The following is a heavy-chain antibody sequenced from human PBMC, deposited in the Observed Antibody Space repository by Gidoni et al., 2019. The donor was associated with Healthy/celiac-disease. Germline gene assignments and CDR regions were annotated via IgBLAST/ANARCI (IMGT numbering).Heavy chain of an antibody. J-gene: IGHJ4*02. CDR2: RKQEGSEK. D-gene: IGHD3-22*01. CDR1: GFTFSSYW. Sequence: EVQLVESGGGLVQPGGSLRLSCAAHGFTFSSYWMSWVRQVPGMGLEWVANRKQEGSEKYYVDSVKGLFTISRDNAKNSLYLQMNSLRAEDTAVYYCARIGGGVDSSGYYSYYFDYWGQGTLVTVSS. CDR3: ARIGGGVDSSGYYSYYFDY. V-gene: IGHV3-7*01.